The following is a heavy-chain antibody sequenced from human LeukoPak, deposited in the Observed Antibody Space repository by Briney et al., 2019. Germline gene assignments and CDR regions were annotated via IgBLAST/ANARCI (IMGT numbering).Heavy chain of an antibody. J-gene: IGHJ4*02. D-gene: IGHD3-16*01. CDR3: AKDIMYHTSGMPFDY. Sequence: GGSLRLSCAASGFTFSTYAMSWVRQAPGKGLEWVSGITGSGRSTYYADSVKGRFTISRDNSKNTLSLQMNSLRDEDTAVYYCAKDIMYHTSGMPFDYWGQGTLVTVSS. CDR2: ITGSGRST. V-gene: IGHV3-23*01. CDR1: GFTFSTYA.